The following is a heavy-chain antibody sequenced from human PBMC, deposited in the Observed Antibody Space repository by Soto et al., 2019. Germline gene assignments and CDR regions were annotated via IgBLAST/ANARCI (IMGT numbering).Heavy chain of an antibody. D-gene: IGHD6-19*01. CDR2: ISYDGSNK. J-gene: IGHJ4*02. Sequence: GGSLGLSCAASGLPFSSYGMHWVRQAPGKGLEWVAVISYDGSNKYYADSVKGRFTISRDNSKNTLYLQMNSLRAEDTAVYYCAKDPSRGAVAGIPFDYWGQGTLVTVSS. CDR3: AKDPSRGAVAGIPFDY. V-gene: IGHV3-30*18. CDR1: GLPFSSYG.